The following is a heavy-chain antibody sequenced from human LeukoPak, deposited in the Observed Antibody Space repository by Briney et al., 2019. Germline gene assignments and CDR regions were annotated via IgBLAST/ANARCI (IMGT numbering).Heavy chain of an antibody. Sequence: NPSETLSLTCTVSGDSIRNYYWNWVRQPPGKPLEWIGFTHYSGSTFYNPSLKSRVSTLVDTSKNQFSLKLSSVTAADTAVYYCARCRPLFSAGTGHAFDIWGQGTMVTVSS. CDR1: GDSIRNYY. CDR3: ARCRPLFSAGTGHAFDI. CDR2: THYSGST. V-gene: IGHV4-59*12. D-gene: IGHD6-19*01. J-gene: IGHJ3*02.